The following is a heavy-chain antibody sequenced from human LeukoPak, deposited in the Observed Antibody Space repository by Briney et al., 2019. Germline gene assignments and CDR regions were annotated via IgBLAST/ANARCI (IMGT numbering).Heavy chain of an antibody. D-gene: IGHD6-6*01. CDR2: IYTSGST. CDR1: GGSISSYY. V-gene: IGHV4-4*07. CDR3: ARTEYSSSSSAFDI. Sequence: SETLSLTCTVSGGSISSYYWSWIRQPAGKGLEWIGRIYTSGSTNYNPSLKSRVTMSVDTSKNQFSLKLSSVTAADTAVYYCARTEYSSSSSAFDIWGQGTMVTVSS. J-gene: IGHJ3*02.